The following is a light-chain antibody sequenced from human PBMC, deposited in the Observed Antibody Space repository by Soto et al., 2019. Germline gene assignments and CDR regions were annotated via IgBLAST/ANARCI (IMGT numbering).Light chain of an antibody. CDR3: QQYGSSIT. J-gene: IGKJ5*01. CDR2: GAS. V-gene: IGKV3-20*01. Sequence: MVMTQSPATLSVSPGERATLSCRAGQSVSSNLAWYQENPGQAPRLLIYGASARATGIPDRFSGSGSGTDFTLTISRLEPEDFAVYYCQQYGSSITFGQGTRLEIK. CDR1: QSVSSN.